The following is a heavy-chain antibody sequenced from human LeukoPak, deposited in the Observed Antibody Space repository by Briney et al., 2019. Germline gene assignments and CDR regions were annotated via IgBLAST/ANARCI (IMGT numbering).Heavy chain of an antibody. CDR1: GFTFSSYW. Sequence: PGGSLRLSCAASGFTFSSYWMHWVRQAPGKGLVWVSRINSDGSSTSYADSVKGRFTISRDNAMNTLYLQMNSLRAEDTAVYYCARGPHYYDKSVAFDIWGQGTMVTVSS. CDR3: ARGPHYYDKSVAFDI. V-gene: IGHV3-74*01. D-gene: IGHD3-22*01. J-gene: IGHJ3*02. CDR2: INSDGSST.